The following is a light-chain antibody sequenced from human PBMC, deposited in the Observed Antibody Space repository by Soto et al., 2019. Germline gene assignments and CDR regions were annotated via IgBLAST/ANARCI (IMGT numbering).Light chain of an antibody. V-gene: IGKV3-20*01. Sequence: EILLTQSPSTLSLSPGEGVTLSCRASQSVTVNSLAWYQQKPGQAPRLLIYAASTSAAAVPGRFTGSGSGTDFALTISRLEPEDFGVSYCQQYGDSPLTSGPGTKVDIK. J-gene: IGKJ3*01. CDR3: QQYGDSPLT. CDR1: QSVTVNS. CDR2: AAS.